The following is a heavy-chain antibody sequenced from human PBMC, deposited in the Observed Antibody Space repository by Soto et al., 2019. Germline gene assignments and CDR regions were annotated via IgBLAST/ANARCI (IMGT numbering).Heavy chain of an antibody. D-gene: IGHD3-22*01. V-gene: IGHV4-59*01. J-gene: IGHJ4*02. CDR1: GGSIIGYY. CDR2: IHYSGST. CDR3: TNYDNSGFGFWG. Sequence: PSETLSLTCTVSGGSIIGYYWSWIRQPPGKGLQWIGNIHYSGSTNYNPSLKSRVTISVVSPRNQVSLKLSSVTAADAAVYYCTNYDNSGFGFWGWGQGTLVTVSS.